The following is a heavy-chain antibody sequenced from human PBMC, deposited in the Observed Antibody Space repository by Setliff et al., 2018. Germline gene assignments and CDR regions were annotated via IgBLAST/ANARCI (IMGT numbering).Heavy chain of an antibody. Sequence: ASVKVSCKASGYTFTSYGISWVRQAPGQGLEWMGWISAYNGNTNYAQKLQGRVTMTTDTSTSTAYMELRCLRSDDTAVYYCARLPLPAAWELLDIRYYYYYMDVWGKGTTVTVSS. V-gene: IGHV1-18*01. D-gene: IGHD1-26*01. CDR1: GYTFTSYG. CDR3: ARLPLPAAWELLDIRYYYYYMDV. CDR2: ISAYNGNT. J-gene: IGHJ6*03.